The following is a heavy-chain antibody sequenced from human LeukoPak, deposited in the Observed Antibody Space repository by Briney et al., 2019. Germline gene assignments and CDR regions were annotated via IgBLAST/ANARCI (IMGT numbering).Heavy chain of an antibody. CDR2: IYYSGST. CDR1: GGSISSGDYY. CDR3: ARDTGVVPAARPGGIDY. Sequence: PSETLSLTRTVSGGSISSGDYYWSWIRQPPGKGLEWIGYIYYSGSTYYNLSLKSRVTISVDTSKNQFSLKLSSVTAADTAVYYCARDTGVVPAARPGGIDYWGQGTLVTVSS. V-gene: IGHV4-30-4*08. J-gene: IGHJ4*02. D-gene: IGHD2-2*01.